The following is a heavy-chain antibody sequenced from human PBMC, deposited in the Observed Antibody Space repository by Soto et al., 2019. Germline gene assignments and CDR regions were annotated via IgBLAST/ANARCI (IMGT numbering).Heavy chain of an antibody. D-gene: IGHD6-19*01. CDR1: GFTFSSYA. CDR3: AKDRGAGGRFSGIAVAGIPS. V-gene: IGHV3-23*01. J-gene: IGHJ5*02. CDR2: ISGGGGNT. Sequence: EVQLLESGGGLVQPGGSLRLSCAASGFTFSSYAMSWVRQTPGRGLEWVSGISGGGGNTYYADPVTGRFPISRDNSRNTLYLQMNSLRAADTAIYYCAKDRGAGGRFSGIAVAGIPSWGQGTLVTVSS.